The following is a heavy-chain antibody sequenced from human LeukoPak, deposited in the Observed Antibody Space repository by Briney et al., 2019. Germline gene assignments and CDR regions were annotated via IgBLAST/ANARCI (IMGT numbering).Heavy chain of an antibody. J-gene: IGHJ5*02. CDR1: GGTFSSYT. Sequence: SVKVSCKASGGTFSSYTISWVRQAPGQGLEWMGRIIPILGIANYAQKFQGRVTITADKSTSTAYMELSSLRSEDTAVYYCARASAVPYNWFDPWGQGTLVTVSS. CDR3: ARASAVPYNWFDP. CDR2: IIPILGIA. D-gene: IGHD2-2*01. V-gene: IGHV1-69*02.